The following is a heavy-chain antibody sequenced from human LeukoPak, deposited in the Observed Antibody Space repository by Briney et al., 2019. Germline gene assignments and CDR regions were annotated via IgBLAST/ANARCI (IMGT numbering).Heavy chain of an antibody. CDR3: ARHADTRSWYYDFDY. CDR2: IHNSGNT. D-gene: IGHD6-13*01. V-gene: IGHV4-59*08. Sequence: SETLSLTCTVSGVSISSYYWSWIRQPPGKGLEWIANIHNSGNTNYNPSLRSRVTISLDTSKNQFSLKLSSVTAADTAVYYCARHADTRSWYYDFDYWGQGSLVTVSS. CDR1: GVSISSYY. J-gene: IGHJ4*02.